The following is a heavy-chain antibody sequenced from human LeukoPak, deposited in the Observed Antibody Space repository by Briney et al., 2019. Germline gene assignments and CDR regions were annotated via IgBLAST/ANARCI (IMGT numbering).Heavy chain of an antibody. D-gene: IGHD6-19*01. CDR3: ARQVAVAGPRLDY. J-gene: IGHJ4*02. CDR2: IYYSGST. Sequence: SETLSLTCTVSGGSISSSSYYWGWIRQPPGKGLEGIGRIYYSGSTYYNPALKSRVTISVDTPKNQFSLKLSSVTAADTAVYYCARQVAVAGPRLDYWGQGTLVTVSS. V-gene: IGHV4-39*01. CDR1: GGSISSSSYY.